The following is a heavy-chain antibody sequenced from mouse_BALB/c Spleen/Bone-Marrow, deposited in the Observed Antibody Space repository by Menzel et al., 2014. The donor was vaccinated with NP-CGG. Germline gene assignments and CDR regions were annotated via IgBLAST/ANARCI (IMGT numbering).Heavy chain of an antibody. D-gene: IGHD2-14*01. V-gene: IGHV1-39*01. CDR2: IDPYYGGI. CDR3: ARSIEYRPLTY. J-gene: IGHJ3*01. Sequence: EVKLVESGPELEKPGASVKISYKASGYSFTGYSMNWVKQTNGKSLEWIGNIDPYYGGISYNQKFKDKATLTVDRSSSTAYMQLKSLTSEDSVVYYCARSIEYRPLTYWGQGTLVTVSA. CDR1: GYSFTGYS.